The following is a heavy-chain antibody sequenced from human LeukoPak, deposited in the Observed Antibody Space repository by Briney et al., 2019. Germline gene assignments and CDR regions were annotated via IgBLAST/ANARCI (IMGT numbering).Heavy chain of an antibody. V-gene: IGHV1-46*01. Sequence: ASVKVSCKASGYTFTSYYMHWVRQAPGQGLEWMGIINPSGGSTSYAQKFQGRVTMTRDTSTSTVYMELSSLRSEDTAVYYCAILIAGGAWDYWGQGTLVTVSS. CDR3: AILIAGGAWDY. D-gene: IGHD6-13*01. CDR2: INPSGGST. J-gene: IGHJ4*02. CDR1: GYTFTSYY.